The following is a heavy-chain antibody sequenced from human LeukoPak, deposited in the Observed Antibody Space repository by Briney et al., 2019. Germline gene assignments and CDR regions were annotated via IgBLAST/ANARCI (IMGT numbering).Heavy chain of an antibody. V-gene: IGHV6-1*01. D-gene: IGHD6-6*01. J-gene: IGHJ6*03. CDR3: VNTFLSSSSYHYYMDV. CDR1: GDGVSSNSAA. CDR2: TYYRSKWYN. Sequence: SQTLSLTCVISGDGVSSNSAAWNWIRQSPSRGLEWLGRTYYRSKWYNDYAVSVKSRITINADTSKNQFSLQLNSVTPEDTAVYYCVNTFLSSSSYHYYMDVWGKGTTVTVSS.